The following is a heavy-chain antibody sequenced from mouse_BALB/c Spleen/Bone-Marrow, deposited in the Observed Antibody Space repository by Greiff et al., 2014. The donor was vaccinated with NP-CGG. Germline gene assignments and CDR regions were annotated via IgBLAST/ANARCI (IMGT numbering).Heavy chain of an antibody. CDR1: EYEFPSHD. Sequence: DVQLQESGGGLVQPGESLKLSCESNEYEFPSHDMSWVRKTPEKRLELVAAINSDGGSTYYPDTMERRFIISRDNTKKTLYLQMSSLGSEDTALYYCARHRYDYDGAMDYWGQGTSVTVSS. J-gene: IGHJ4*01. CDR2: INSDGGST. CDR3: ARHRYDYDGAMDY. D-gene: IGHD2-4*01. V-gene: IGHV5-2*01.